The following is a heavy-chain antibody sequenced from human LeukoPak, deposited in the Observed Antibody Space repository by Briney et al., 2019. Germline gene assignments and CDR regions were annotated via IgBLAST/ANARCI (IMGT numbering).Heavy chain of an antibody. CDR1: GGSISSYY. CDR2: INHSGST. Sequence: SETLSLTCTVSGGSISSYYWSWIRQPPGKGLEWIGEINHSGSTNYNPSLKSRVTISVDTSKNQFSLKLSSVTAADTAVYHCARGVSSSWYGPWVNYYYYYMDVWGKGTTVTVSS. D-gene: IGHD6-13*01. J-gene: IGHJ6*03. V-gene: IGHV4-34*01. CDR3: ARGVSSSWYGPWVNYYYYYMDV.